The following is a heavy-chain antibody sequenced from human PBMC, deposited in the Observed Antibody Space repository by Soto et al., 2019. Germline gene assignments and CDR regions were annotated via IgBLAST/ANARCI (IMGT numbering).Heavy chain of an antibody. Sequence: QVQLVQSGAEVKKPGASVKVSCKASGYTFTSYDINWVRQATGQGLEWMGWMNPNSGNTGNAQKFQGRVTMTRHTSLTTAYMELSSLRSEHTAVYYCAREYSCGWSKDWGQGTLVTVSS. CDR2: MNPNSGNT. D-gene: IGHD6-19*01. V-gene: IGHV1-8*01. CDR3: AREYSCGWSKD. J-gene: IGHJ4*02. CDR1: GYTFTSYD.